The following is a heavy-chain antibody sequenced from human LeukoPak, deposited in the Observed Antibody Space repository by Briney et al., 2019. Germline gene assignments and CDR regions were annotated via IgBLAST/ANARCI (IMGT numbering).Heavy chain of an antibody. CDR2: ISSSSSYI. V-gene: IGHV3-21*01. Sequence: PGGSLRLSCAGSGFTFSRYYMNWVRQAPGKGLERVSSISSSSSYIYYADSVKGRFTISRDNAQNSLFLQMNSLRAEDTAVYYCARDAQWLVPEGYYYYMDVWGKGTTVTVSS. J-gene: IGHJ6*03. D-gene: IGHD6-19*01. CDR1: GFTFSRYY. CDR3: ARDAQWLVPEGYYYYMDV.